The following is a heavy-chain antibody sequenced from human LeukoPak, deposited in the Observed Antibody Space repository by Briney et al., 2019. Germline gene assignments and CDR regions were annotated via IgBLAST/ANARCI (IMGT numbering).Heavy chain of an antibody. J-gene: IGHJ4*02. V-gene: IGHV1-18*01. D-gene: IGHD3-22*01. Sequence: ASVKVSCKASGYSFTSYGITWVRQAPGQGLEWMGWISAYNGNTKNAQKLQGRVTMTTDSSTTTAYMELRSLRSDDTAVYYCARDHYYDTSGYDCWGQGTLVTVSS. CDR3: ARDHYYDTSGYDC. CDR1: GYSFTSYG. CDR2: ISAYNGNT.